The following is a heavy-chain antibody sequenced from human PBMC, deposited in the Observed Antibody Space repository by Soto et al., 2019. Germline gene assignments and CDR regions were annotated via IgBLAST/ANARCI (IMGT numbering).Heavy chain of an antibody. CDR3: AREGYSSRWNPIDY. D-gene: IGHD6-13*01. CDR1: GGSISFYY. CDR2: IYSSGIT. V-gene: IGHV4-59*01. J-gene: IGHJ4*02. Sequence: SETLSLTCTVSGGSISFYYWSWIRQPPGKGLKWIAYIYSSGITKYNPSLKSRVTISVDTSKNQLSLKLSSVTAVDTAVYYCAREGYSSRWNPIDYWGQGTQVTVSS.